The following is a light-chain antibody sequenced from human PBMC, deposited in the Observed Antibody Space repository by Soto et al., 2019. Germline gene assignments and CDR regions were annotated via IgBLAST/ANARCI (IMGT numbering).Light chain of an antibody. Sequence: DIQMTQSPSTLSASGGDRVIISCRASQSISRLLAWYQQKPGKAPKLLIYDASTLERGVPSRFSGTGSGTEFTLTISSLHPDDFATYYCQQYHRSSITFGQGTRLEIK. J-gene: IGKJ5*01. CDR1: QSISRL. V-gene: IGKV1-5*01. CDR2: DAS. CDR3: QQYHRSSIT.